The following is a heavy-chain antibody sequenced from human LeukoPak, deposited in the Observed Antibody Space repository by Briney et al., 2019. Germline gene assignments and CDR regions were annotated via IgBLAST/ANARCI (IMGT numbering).Heavy chain of an antibody. CDR3: ARDRYGDHTYFDY. J-gene: IGHJ4*02. Sequence: SETLSLTCTVSGGSISSYSWSWIRQPPGKGLEWIGYIYHSGSTYYNPSLKSRVTISVDRSKNQFSLKLSSVTAADTAVYYCARDRYGDHTYFDYWGQGTLVTVSS. CDR2: IYHSGST. V-gene: IGHV4-30-2*01. CDR1: GGSISSYS. D-gene: IGHD4-17*01.